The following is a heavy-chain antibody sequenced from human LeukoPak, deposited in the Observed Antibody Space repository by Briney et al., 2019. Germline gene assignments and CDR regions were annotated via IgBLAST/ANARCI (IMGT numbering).Heavy chain of an antibody. D-gene: IGHD3-10*01. CDR2: MYYRGNT. V-gene: IGHV4-59*01. CDR1: GGSIRSYY. Sequence: SETLSLTCTVSGGSIRSYYWSWIRQPPGKGLEWIGYMYYRGNTNYNPSLKGRVTISVDTSKNQFSLKLSSVTAADTAVYYCARSGTYYNNWFDPWGQGTLVTVSS. J-gene: IGHJ5*02. CDR3: ARSGTYYNNWFDP.